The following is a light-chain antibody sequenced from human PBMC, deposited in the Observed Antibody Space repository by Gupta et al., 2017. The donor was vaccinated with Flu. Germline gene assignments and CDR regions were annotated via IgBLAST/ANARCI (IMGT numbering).Light chain of an antibody. CDR1: QSVRSTY. Sequence: DIVLTQSPGTLPLSPGERATLSCRASQSVRSTYLAWYQQKPGQAPRLLIYAASSRANGVPDRFSGSGSGTEFTLTISRREPEDFAVYYCQHEDNAPRTFGQGTKVEIK. J-gene: IGKJ1*01. V-gene: IGKV3-20*01. CDR2: AAS. CDR3: QHEDNAPRT.